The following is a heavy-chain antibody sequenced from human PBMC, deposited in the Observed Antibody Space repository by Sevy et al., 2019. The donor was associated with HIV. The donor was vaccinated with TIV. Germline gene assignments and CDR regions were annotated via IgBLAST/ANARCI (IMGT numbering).Heavy chain of an antibody. D-gene: IGHD3-10*01. Sequence: GGSLRLSCAASGFTFSSYAMHWVRQATGKGLEWVSDIGTAGDTYYPGSVKGRFTISRENAKNSLYLQMNSLRAGDTAVYYCARAFAGSGSYYKPRGGYYYYGMDVWGQGTTVTVSS. V-gene: IGHV3-13*01. CDR3: ARAFAGSGSYYKPRGGYYYYGMDV. CDR2: IGTAGDT. J-gene: IGHJ6*02. CDR1: GFTFSSYA.